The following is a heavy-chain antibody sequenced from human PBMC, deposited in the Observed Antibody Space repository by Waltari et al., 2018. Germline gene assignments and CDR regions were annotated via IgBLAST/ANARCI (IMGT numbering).Heavy chain of an antibody. D-gene: IGHD2-2*01. J-gene: IGHJ5*02. Sequence: QVQLQESGPGLVKPSETLSLTCTVSGGSISSYYWSWIRQPAGKGLEWVGRLYTSGSTNYNPSLKSRVTMSVDTSKNQFSLKLSSVTAADTAVYYCARDREGNCSSTSCQNWFDPWGQGTLVTVSS. CDR3: ARDREGNCSSTSCQNWFDP. CDR2: LYTSGST. CDR1: GGSISSYY. V-gene: IGHV4-4*07.